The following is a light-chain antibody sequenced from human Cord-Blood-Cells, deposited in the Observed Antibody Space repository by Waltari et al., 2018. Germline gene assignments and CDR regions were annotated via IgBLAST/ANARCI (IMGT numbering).Light chain of an antibody. V-gene: IGLV2-23*01. Sequence: QSALTQPASVSRSPGPSITIPCTGTSSDVGSYNIVSWYQQHPGNAPKLMIYEGSKRPSGVSNRFAGSKSGNTASLTISGLQAEDEADYYCCSYAGSSTYVVFGGGTKLTVL. CDR2: EGS. CDR3: CSYAGSSTYVV. J-gene: IGLJ2*01. CDR1: SSDVGSYNI.